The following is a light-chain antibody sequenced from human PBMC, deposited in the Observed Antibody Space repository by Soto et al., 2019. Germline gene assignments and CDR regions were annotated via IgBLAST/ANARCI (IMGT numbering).Light chain of an antibody. CDR3: CSYAGSYTFDYV. Sequence: QSALTQPRSVSGSPGQSVTISCTGSSSDVGGYNFVSWYQQHPGKAPKVMIYDVDKRPSGVPDRFSGSKSGNTASLSISGLQAEDEADYYCCSYAGSYTFDYVFGTGTKLTVL. J-gene: IGLJ1*01. CDR2: DVD. V-gene: IGLV2-11*01. CDR1: SSDVGGYNF.